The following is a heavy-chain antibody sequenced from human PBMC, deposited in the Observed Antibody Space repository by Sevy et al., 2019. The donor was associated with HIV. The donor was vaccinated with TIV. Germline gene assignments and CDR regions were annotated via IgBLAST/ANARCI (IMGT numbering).Heavy chain of an antibody. D-gene: IGHD1-1*01. CDR3: AQDLEHQLGPDY. CDR2: ISPTGGTT. Sequence: GGSLRLSCAASGFTFSSYDMSWVRQAPGKGLEWVSGISPTGGTTHYAESVKGRFIISRDNSKKTLFLQMNSLRAEDTALYYCAQDLEHQLGPDYWGQGTQVTVSS. J-gene: IGHJ4*02. V-gene: IGHV3-23*01. CDR1: GFTFSSYD.